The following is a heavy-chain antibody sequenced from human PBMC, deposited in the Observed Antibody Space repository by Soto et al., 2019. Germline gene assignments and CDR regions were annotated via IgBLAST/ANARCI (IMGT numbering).Heavy chain of an antibody. V-gene: IGHV3-9*01. J-gene: IGHJ6*01. CDR2: IYGSGAV. CDR3: VGGILSGGADV. CDR1: GFTVRGSA. Sequence: EVPLVEAGGGLVQPGRSLRLSCAASGFTVRGSAMHWVWHVKGGGLEWVAGIYGSGAVGYVGAVRGRFTISRGVAKTSLHLQMKSLTFEDTGLFYCVGGILSGGADVWGQGTTVTVSS. D-gene: IGHD3-10*02.